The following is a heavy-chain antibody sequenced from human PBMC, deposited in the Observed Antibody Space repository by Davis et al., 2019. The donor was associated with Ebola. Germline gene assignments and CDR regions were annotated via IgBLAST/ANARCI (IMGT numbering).Heavy chain of an antibody. D-gene: IGHD3-10*01. CDR2: IRSKAYGGTT. CDR1: GFTFGDYA. J-gene: IGHJ3*02. Sequence: GESLKISCTASGFTFGDYAMSWFRQAPGKGLEWVSFIRSKAYGGTTEYAASVKGRFTISRDDSKSIAYLQMNSLKTEDKAVYYCTRYYASAFDIWGQGTMVTVSS. CDR3: TRYYASAFDI. V-gene: IGHV3-49*03.